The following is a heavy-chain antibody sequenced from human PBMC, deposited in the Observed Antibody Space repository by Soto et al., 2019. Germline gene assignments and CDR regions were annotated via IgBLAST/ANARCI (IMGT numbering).Heavy chain of an antibody. J-gene: IGHJ6*02. D-gene: IGHD3-3*01. V-gene: IGHV3-23*01. CDR1: GLPLSSYP. CDR2: ISGSGGST. CDR3: AKGVTIFGVVTKWGMDV. Sequence: VQLLESGGGLVQPGGSLSPPCAAPGLPLSSYPMGWSRQAPGKGREWVSAISGSGGSTYNADSVKGRFTISRDNSKNTLYLQMNSLRAEDTAVYYCAKGVTIFGVVTKWGMDVWGQGTTVTVSS.